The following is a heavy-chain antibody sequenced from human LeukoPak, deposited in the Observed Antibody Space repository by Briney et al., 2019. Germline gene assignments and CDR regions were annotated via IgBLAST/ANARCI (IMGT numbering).Heavy chain of an antibody. D-gene: IGHD6-13*01. J-gene: IGHJ6*03. CDR1: GYTFTSYD. CDR2: MNPNSGNT. V-gene: IGHV1-8*01. Sequence: ASVKVSCKASGYTFTSYDINWVRQATGQGLEWMGWMNPNSGNTGYAQKFQGRVTMTRNTSISTAYMELSSLRSEDTAVYYCARDSEEGAAAEIWAYMDVWGKGTTVTVSS. CDR3: ARDSEEGAAAEIWAYMDV.